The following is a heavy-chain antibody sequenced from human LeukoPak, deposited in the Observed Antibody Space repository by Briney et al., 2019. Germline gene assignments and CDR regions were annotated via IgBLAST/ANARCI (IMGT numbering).Heavy chain of an antibody. CDR3: AKGGNRFLEWLSPFDY. J-gene: IGHJ4*02. D-gene: IGHD3-3*01. Sequence: GRSLRLSCAASGFTFSSYGMHWVRQAPGKGLEWVAVIWYDGSNKYYADSVKGRFTISRDNSKNTLYLQMNSLRAEDTVVYYCAKGGNRFLEWLSPFDYWGQGTLVTVSS. CDR1: GFTFSSYG. CDR2: IWYDGSNK. V-gene: IGHV3-33*06.